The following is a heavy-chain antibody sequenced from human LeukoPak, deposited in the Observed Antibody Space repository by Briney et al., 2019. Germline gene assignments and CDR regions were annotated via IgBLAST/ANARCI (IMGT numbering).Heavy chain of an antibody. V-gene: IGHV4-4*07. J-gene: IGHJ6*02. CDR1: GGSISSYY. Sequence: SETLSLTCTVSGGSISSYYWSWIRQPAGKGLEWIGRIYTSGSTNYNPSLKSRVTMSVDTSKNQFSLKLSPVTAADTAVYYCARASNYYGSGSRASYYGMDVWGQGTTVTVSS. CDR2: IYTSGST. D-gene: IGHD3-10*01. CDR3: ARASNYYGSGSRASYYGMDV.